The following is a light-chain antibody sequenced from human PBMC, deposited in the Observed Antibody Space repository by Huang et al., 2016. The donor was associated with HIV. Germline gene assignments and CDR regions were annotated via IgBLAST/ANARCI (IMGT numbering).Light chain of an antibody. Sequence: DIQMTQSPSSLSASVGDRVTITCRASQSIRNYLNWYRHKPGRAPDLLIYGVSDLQSGVPSRFSGSPSGTDFTLTITNLQPEDFATYYCQQSYTIPLTFGGGTKVE. CDR3: QQSYTIPLT. CDR1: QSIRNY. J-gene: IGKJ4*01. V-gene: IGKV1-39*01. CDR2: GVS.